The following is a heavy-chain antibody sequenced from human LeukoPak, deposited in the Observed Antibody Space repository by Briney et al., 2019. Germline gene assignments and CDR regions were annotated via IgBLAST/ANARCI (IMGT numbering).Heavy chain of an antibody. CDR3: ARGHCRSTSCRMGRVPNRGLDP. J-gene: IGHJ5*02. CDR1: GYTFTSHD. V-gene: IGHV1-8*01. D-gene: IGHD2-2*01. CDR2: MNPNSGDI. Sequence: ASVKVSCKASGYTFTSHDINWVRQATGQGLEWMGWMNPNSGDIGYAQKFQGRVTMTRNTSISTAYMELSSLRSEDTAVYYCARGHCRSTSCRMGRVPNRGLDPWGQGTLVTVSS.